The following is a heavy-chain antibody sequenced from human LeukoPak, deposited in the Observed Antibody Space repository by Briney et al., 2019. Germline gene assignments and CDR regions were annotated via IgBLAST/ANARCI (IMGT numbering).Heavy chain of an antibody. CDR2: IRYDGSNK. CDR1: GFTFSSYG. D-gene: IGHD2-2*02. Sequence: GGSLRLSCAASGFTFSSYGMHWVRQAPGKGLEGVAFIRYDGSNKYYADSVMGRFTISRDNSKNTLYLQMNSLRAEDTAVYYCAKDGVVPAAIRGSGWFDYWGQGTLVTVSS. CDR3: AKDGVVPAAIRGSGWFDY. J-gene: IGHJ4*02. V-gene: IGHV3-30*02.